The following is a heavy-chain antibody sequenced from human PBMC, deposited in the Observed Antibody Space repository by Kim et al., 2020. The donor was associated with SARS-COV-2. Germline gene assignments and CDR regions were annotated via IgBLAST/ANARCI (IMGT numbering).Heavy chain of an antibody. J-gene: IGHJ4*02. CDR2: ISYDGSNK. Sequence: GGSLRLSCAASGFTFSSYAMHWVRPAPGKGLEWVAVISYDGSNKSYADSVKGRFTISRDNSKNTLYLQMNSLRAEDTAVYYCARDSRLWFGELLPQDYWGQGTLVTVSS. CDR3: ARDSRLWFGELLPQDY. CDR1: GFTFSSYA. D-gene: IGHD3-10*01. V-gene: IGHV3-30*04.